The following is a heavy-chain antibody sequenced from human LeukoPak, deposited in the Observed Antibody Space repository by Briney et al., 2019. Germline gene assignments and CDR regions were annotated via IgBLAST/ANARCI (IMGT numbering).Heavy chain of an antibody. Sequence: RGSLRLSCAASGFTFSSYAMSWVRQAPGKGLEWVSAISGSGGSTYYADSVKGRFTISRDNSTNTVFLQMNSLRAEDTAVYYCAKARAGVVAAAFNYWGQGTLVTVSS. J-gene: IGHJ4*02. CDR1: GFTFSSYA. CDR3: AKARAGVVAAAFNY. D-gene: IGHD6-13*01. V-gene: IGHV3-23*01. CDR2: ISGSGGST.